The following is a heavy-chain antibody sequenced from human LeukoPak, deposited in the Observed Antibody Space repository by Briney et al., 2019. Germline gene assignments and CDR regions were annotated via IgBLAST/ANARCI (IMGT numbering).Heavy chain of an antibody. CDR2: ISGDGGST. Sequence: PGGSLRLSCAASGFTFDDYAMHWVRQAPGKGLEWVSLISGDGGSTYYADSLKGRFTISRDNSKDSLYLQMDSLRTEDTTLYYCAKDGSGCDYWGQGTLVTVSS. J-gene: IGHJ4*02. CDR3: AKDGSGCDY. D-gene: IGHD6-19*01. V-gene: IGHV3-43*02. CDR1: GFTFDDYA.